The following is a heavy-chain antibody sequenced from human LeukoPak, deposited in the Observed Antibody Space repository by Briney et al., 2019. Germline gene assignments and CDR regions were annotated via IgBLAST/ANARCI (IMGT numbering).Heavy chain of an antibody. CDR1: GFTFSNYA. CDR2: ILDGGNNK. Sequence: GGSLRLSCAASGFTFSNYAMHWVRQAPGKGLEWVAIILDGGNNKYYADSVKGRFTISSDNSKNTLYLQMNSLRAEDTAVYYCAKTPRRGSSSSGPTLFDYWGQRTLVTVSS. D-gene: IGHD6-6*01. CDR3: AKTPRRGSSSSGPTLFDY. V-gene: IGHV3-30*04. J-gene: IGHJ4*02.